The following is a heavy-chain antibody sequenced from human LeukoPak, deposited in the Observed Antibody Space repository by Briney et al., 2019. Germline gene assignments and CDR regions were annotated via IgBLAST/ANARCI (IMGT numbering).Heavy chain of an antibody. D-gene: IGHD6-13*01. V-gene: IGHV3-30*18. CDR1: GFTFSSYY. Sequence: GGSLRLSCAASGFTFSSYYMHWVRQAPGKGLEWVAVISYDGSNKYYADSVKGRFTISRDNSKNTLYLQMNSLRAEDTAVYYCAKDGRDSSSWYGSYYYGMDVWGQGTTVTVSS. CDR3: AKDGRDSSSWYGSYYYGMDV. J-gene: IGHJ6*02. CDR2: ISYDGSNK.